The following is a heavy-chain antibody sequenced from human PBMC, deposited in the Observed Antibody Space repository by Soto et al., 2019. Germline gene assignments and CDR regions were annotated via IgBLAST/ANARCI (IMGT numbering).Heavy chain of an antibody. J-gene: IGHJ6*02. CDR3: ARDSTQGGSGWSYYYYVMDV. CDR2: IYSGGST. Sequence: EVQLVESGGGLVQPGGSLRLSCAASGFTVSSNYMSWVRQAPGKGLEWVSVIYSGGSTYYADSVKGRFTISRDNSMHSLYLKMNILRAEDTAVYYCARDSTQGGSGWSYYYYVMDVWGQGTTVTVSS. CDR1: GFTVSSNY. D-gene: IGHD6-19*01. V-gene: IGHV3-66*01.